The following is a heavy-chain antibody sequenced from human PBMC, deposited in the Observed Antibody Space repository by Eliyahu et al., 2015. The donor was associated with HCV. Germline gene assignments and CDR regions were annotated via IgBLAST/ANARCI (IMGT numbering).Heavy chain of an antibody. CDR3: ARGSSDCSSSSCPFDY. D-gene: IGHD2-2*01. Sequence: QVQLVQSGAEVKXPGSSVKVSXKASGGXFXXXAISWXRQAPGQGLEWMGGITPIFGTPKYAQKFQGRVTITADESTSTVHMELSSLRSEDTAVYYCARGSSDCSSSSCPFDYWGQGTLVTVSS. V-gene: IGHV1-69*01. CDR1: GGXFXXXA. CDR2: ITPIFGTP. J-gene: IGHJ4*02.